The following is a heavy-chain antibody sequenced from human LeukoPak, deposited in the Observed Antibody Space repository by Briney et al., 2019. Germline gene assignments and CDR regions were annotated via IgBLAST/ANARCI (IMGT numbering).Heavy chain of an antibody. D-gene: IGHD3-10*01. CDR2: ISSSGSPI. CDR3: ARAGGWGGSGSKPGVFDF. Sequence: GGSLRLSCAASGFTFSDFYMSWIRQAPGKGLEWLSYISSSGSPITYADSVKGRFTISRDNAKNSLYLQLNSLRAEDTAVYYCARAGGWGGSGSKPGVFDFWGQGTLVTVSS. V-gene: IGHV3-11*01. J-gene: IGHJ4*02. CDR1: GFTFSDFY.